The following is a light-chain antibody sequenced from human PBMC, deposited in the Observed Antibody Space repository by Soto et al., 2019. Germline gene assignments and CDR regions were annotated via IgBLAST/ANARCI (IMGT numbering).Light chain of an antibody. J-gene: IGLJ1*01. CDR1: SSDVGAYNY. CDR2: EVT. CDR3: SSYTNINTRACV. Sequence: QSVLTQPASVSGSPGQLITISCTGTSSDVGAYNYVSWYQHHPGKVPKLLIYEVTNRPSGVSDRFSGSKSGNTASLTISGLQAEDEAEYYCSSYTNINTRACVFGTGTKVTVL. V-gene: IGLV2-14*01.